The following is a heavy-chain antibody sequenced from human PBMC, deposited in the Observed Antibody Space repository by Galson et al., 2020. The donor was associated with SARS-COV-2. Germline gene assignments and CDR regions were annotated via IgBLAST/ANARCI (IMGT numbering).Heavy chain of an antibody. CDR2: FDPEDGET. CDR1: GYTLTELS. Sequence: ASVKVSCKVSGYTLTELSMHWVRQAPGKGLEWMGGFDPEDGETIYAQKFQGRVTMTEDTSTDTAYMELSSLRSEDTAVYYCATGLIYYYDSSGYYERGGGVDYWGQGTLVTVS. V-gene: IGHV1-24*01. J-gene: IGHJ4*02. CDR3: ATGLIYYYDSSGYYERGGGVDY. D-gene: IGHD3-22*01.